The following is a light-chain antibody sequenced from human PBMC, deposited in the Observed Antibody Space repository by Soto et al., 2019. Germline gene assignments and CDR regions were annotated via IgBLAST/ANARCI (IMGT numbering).Light chain of an antibody. CDR1: QSASSW. CDR3: QQTTNFPWT. Sequence: IQMTQSPSSVSAAVGDRVTITCRASQSASSWLVWYQQKPGKAPKLLIYAASTLQSGVPSRFSGSGSGTDFTLTISSLQPEDFATYYCQQTTNFPWTFGQGTKVDIK. V-gene: IGKV1-12*01. J-gene: IGKJ1*01. CDR2: AAS.